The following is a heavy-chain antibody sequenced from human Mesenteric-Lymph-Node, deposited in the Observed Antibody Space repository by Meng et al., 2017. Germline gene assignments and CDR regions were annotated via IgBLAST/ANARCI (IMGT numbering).Heavy chain of an antibody. Sequence: SETLSLTCTVSGVSISSYYWSWIRQPPGKGLEWIWYIYYSGSTNYNPSLKRRVTISVDTSKNQFSLKLSSVNAADTAVYYCARDSLVVVPAARTYYYGMDVWGQGTTVTVSS. D-gene: IGHD2-2*01. V-gene: IGHV4-59*01. CDR1: GVSISSYY. CDR3: ARDSLVVVPAARTYYYGMDV. J-gene: IGHJ6*02. CDR2: IYYSGST.